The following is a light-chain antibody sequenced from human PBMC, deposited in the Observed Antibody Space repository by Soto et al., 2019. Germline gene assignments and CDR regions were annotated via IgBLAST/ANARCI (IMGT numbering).Light chain of an antibody. J-gene: IGLJ2*01. CDR2: DDS. CDR3: QVWDSTTDLVI. CDR1: KIGRKN. Sequence: SYELTQAPSVSVAPGQTATITCGGAKIGRKNVHWYQQRPGQAPVVVVYDDSDRPSGVPERFSGSNAGNTATLTIARVEGGDEADYYCQVWDSTTDLVILGGGTKLTVL. V-gene: IGLV3-21*02.